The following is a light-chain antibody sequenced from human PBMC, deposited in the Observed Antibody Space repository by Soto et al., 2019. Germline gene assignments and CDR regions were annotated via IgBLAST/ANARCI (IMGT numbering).Light chain of an antibody. V-gene: IGKV3-20*01. Sequence: EIVLTQSPGTLSLSPGARATLSCRASQSVSSSYLAWYQQKPGQAPRLLIYGASSRATGIPDRFSGSGSGTDFTLTISRLETEDFAVYYCQQYGSSPPYTFGQGTKLEIK. CDR2: GAS. CDR1: QSVSSSY. CDR3: QQYGSSPPYT. J-gene: IGKJ2*01.